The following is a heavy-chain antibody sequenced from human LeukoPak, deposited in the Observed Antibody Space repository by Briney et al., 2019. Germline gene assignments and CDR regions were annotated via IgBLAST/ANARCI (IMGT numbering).Heavy chain of an antibody. V-gene: IGHV4-59*01. D-gene: IGHD3-10*01. CDR3: ARDFPYGSGSHDAFDI. CDR1: GGSISSYY. Sequence: SETLSLTCTVSGGSISSYYWSWIRQPPGKGLEWIGYIYYSGSTNYNPSLKSRVTISVDTSKNQFSLKLSSVTAADTAVYYCARDFPYGSGSHDAFDIWGQGTMVTVSS. J-gene: IGHJ3*02. CDR2: IYYSGST.